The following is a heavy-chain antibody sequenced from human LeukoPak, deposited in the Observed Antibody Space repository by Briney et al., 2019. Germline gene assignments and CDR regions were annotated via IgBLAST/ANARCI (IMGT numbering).Heavy chain of an antibody. CDR1: GFTFSSSA. Sequence: GGSLRLSCAASGFTFSSSAMSWVRQVPGKGLEWVSGISAGGGSTSYADSVRGRFTISRDNSKNTLYVQMNSLRDEDTAVYYCARVGRYYDSSGSLGYYYYGMDVWGQGTTVTVSS. CDR2: ISAGGGST. J-gene: IGHJ6*02. CDR3: ARVGRYYDSSGSLGYYYYGMDV. V-gene: IGHV3-23*01. D-gene: IGHD3-22*01.